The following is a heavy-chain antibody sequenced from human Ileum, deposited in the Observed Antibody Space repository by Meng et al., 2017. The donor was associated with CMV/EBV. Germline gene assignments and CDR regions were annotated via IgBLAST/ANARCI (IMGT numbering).Heavy chain of an antibody. J-gene: IGHJ4*02. CDR2: VYNSVTT. D-gene: IGHD2-21*01. V-gene: IGHV4-59*01. Sequence: SETLSLTCAVSSDSFRGFYWNWIRQAPGKGLEWIGYVYNSVTTNYNPSLKSRVTISADTSKNQFSLRLTAVTAADTAVYYCARDPAGMVMPAAPGYFDSWGQGRLVTVSS. CDR1: SDSFRGFY. CDR3: ARDPAGMVMPAAPGYFDS.